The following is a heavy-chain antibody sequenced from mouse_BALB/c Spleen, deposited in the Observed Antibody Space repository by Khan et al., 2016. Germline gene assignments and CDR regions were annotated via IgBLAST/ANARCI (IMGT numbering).Heavy chain of an antibody. CDR3: AYYRYDYAMDY. J-gene: IGHJ4*01. V-gene: IGHV14-3*02. CDR2: IDPANGNT. CDR1: GFNIKDTY. D-gene: IGHD2-14*01. Sequence: VQLQQSGAELVKPGASVKLSCTASGFNIKDTYMHWVKQRPEQGLEWIGRIDPANGNTKYDPKFQGKATITADTSSNTAYLQLSSLTSEDTAVYCCAYYRYDYAMDYWGQGTSVTVSS.